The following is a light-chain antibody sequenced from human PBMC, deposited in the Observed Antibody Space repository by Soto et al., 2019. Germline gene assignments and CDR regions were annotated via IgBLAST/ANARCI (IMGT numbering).Light chain of an antibody. Sequence: QSALTQPASVSGSPGQSITISCTGTSSDVGGYNYVSWYQQHPGKAPKLMIYDVSNRPSGVSNRFSGSKSGNTASLTISGLQAEDEADYYCTSYPSSSTLLFGGGTKLTVL. V-gene: IGLV2-14*01. CDR3: TSYPSSSTLL. J-gene: IGLJ2*01. CDR2: DVS. CDR1: SSDVGGYNY.